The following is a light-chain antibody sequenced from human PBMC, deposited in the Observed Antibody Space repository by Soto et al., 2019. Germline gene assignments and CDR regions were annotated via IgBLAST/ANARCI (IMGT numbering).Light chain of an antibody. Sequence: IVMTQVPSTLSASPGDRVTLSCRASQSVSNDLAWYQQKPGQAPSLLNYDASNRATVIPARFSSRWSGTYFTLTSSMQPHEYSAIYYCQQRSKRLTFGQGTRVDI. CDR3: QQRSKRLT. J-gene: IGKJ5*01. V-gene: IGKV3-11*01. CDR2: DAS. CDR1: QSVSND.